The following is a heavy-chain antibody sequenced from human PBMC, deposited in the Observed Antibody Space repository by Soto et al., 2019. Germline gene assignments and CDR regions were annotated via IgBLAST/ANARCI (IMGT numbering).Heavy chain of an antibody. V-gene: IGHV4-30-2*01. CDR1: GGSISSGGYS. CDR2: IYHIGST. CDR3: ARVLFGRGNWFDP. J-gene: IGHJ5*02. D-gene: IGHD3-3*01. Sequence: SETLSLTCAVSGGSISSGGYSWSWIRQPPGKGLEWIGYIYHIGSTYYNASLKSRVTISVDTSKNQFSLKLSSVTAADTAVYYCARVLFGRGNWFDPWGQGTLVTVSS.